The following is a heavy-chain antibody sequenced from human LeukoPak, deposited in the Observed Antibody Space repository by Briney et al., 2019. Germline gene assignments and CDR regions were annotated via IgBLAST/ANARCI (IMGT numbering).Heavy chain of an antibody. CDR1: GGSFSGYY. V-gene: IGHV4-34*01. Sequence: SETLSLTCAVYGGSFSGYYWSWIRQPPGKGLEWIGSVYYSGTTYYNTSLESRATISEDTSRNRFSLMLSSVTAADTAVYYCVRQNSDYYYYYLDVWGEGTTVIVSS. CDR2: VYYSGTT. CDR3: VRQNSDYYYYYLDV. J-gene: IGHJ6*03. D-gene: IGHD1-7*01.